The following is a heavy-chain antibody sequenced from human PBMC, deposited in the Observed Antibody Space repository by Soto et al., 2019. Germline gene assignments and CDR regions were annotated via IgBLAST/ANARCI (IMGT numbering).Heavy chain of an antibody. Sequence: QVQLVESGGGVVQPGRSLRLSCAASGFTFSSYGMHWVRQAPGKGLEWVAVISYDGSNKYSADSVKGRFTISRDKSKNTLYLQMNSLRPEDTAVYYCAKDSIFGKRNYYYYMDVWGKGTTVTVSS. D-gene: IGHD3-3*01. CDR3: AKDSIFGKRNYYYYMDV. J-gene: IGHJ6*03. V-gene: IGHV3-30*18. CDR2: ISYDGSNK. CDR1: GFTFSSYG.